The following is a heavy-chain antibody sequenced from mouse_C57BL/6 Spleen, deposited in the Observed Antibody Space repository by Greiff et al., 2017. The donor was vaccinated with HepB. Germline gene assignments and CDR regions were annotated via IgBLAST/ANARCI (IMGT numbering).Heavy chain of an antibody. Sequence: QVQLKQPGAELVKPGASVKLSCKASGYTFTSYWMHWVKQRPGQGLEWIGMIHPNSGSTNYNEKFKSKATLTVDTSSSTAYMQLSSLTSEDSAVYYCARSGYFDVWGTGTTVTVSS. J-gene: IGHJ1*03. CDR2: IHPNSGST. V-gene: IGHV1-64*01. CDR3: ARSGYFDV. CDR1: GYTFTSYW.